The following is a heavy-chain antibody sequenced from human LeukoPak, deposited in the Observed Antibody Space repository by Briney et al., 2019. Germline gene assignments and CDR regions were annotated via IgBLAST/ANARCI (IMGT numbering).Heavy chain of an antibody. CDR1: GFTFSSYS. V-gene: IGHV3-21*01. J-gene: IGHJ6*02. CDR2: ISSSSSYI. D-gene: IGHD3-9*01. Sequence: GGSLRLSCAASGFTFSSYSMNWVRQAPGKGLEWVSSISSSSSYIYYADSVKGQFTISRDNAKNSLYLQMNSLRAEDTAVYYCARDLGYYDILTANSYYYGMDVWGQGTTVTVSS. CDR3: ARDLGYYDILTANSYYYGMDV.